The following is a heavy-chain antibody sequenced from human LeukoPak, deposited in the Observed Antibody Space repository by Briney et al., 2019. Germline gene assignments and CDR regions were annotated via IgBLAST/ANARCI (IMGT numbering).Heavy chain of an antibody. J-gene: IGHJ6*02. CDR2: IYYSGST. Sequence: SETLSLTCTVSGGSVSSGSYYWSWIRQPPGKGLEWIGYIYYSGSTNYNPSLKSRVTMSVDTSKNQFSLKLSSVAAADTGVYYCARGPAAAGPDYPDYYGMDVWGQGSTVTVSS. V-gene: IGHV4-61*01. D-gene: IGHD6-13*01. CDR1: GGSVSSGSYY. CDR3: ARGPAAAGPDYPDYYGMDV.